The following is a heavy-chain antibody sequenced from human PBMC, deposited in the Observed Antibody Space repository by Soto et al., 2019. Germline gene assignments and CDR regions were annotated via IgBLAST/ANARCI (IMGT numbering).Heavy chain of an antibody. Sequence: QVQLQESGPGLVKPSETLSLTCTVSGGSISSYYWSWIRQPPGKGLEWIGYIYYSGSTNYNPSLKSRVTISVDTSKNQFSLKLSSVTAADTAVYYCARGSDSSSWYVFGQKSYWYFDLWGRGTLVTVSS. V-gene: IGHV4-59*08. CDR1: GGSISSYY. D-gene: IGHD6-13*01. J-gene: IGHJ2*01. CDR2: IYYSGST. CDR3: ARGSDSSSWYVFGQKSYWYFDL.